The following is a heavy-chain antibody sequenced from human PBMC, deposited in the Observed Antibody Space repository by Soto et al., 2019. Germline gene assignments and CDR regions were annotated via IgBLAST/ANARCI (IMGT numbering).Heavy chain of an antibody. CDR2: IIPIFDTA. CDR1: GGTFSSYA. J-gene: IGHJ5*02. V-gene: IGHV1-69*13. CDR3: ARGPRVVVVAAHYNWFDP. D-gene: IGHD2-15*01. Sequence: SVKVSCKASGGTFSSYAISWVRQAPGQGLEWMGGIIPIFDTANYAQKFQGRVTITADESTSTAYMELSSLRSEDTAVYYCARGPRVVVVAAHYNWFDPWGQGTLVTVSS.